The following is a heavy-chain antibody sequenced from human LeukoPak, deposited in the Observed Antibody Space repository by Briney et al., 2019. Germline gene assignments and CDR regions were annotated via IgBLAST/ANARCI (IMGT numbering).Heavy chain of an antibody. CDR1: GGSINSGNYY. CDR3: ARGTLYRGWSYYLDF. CDR2: IYTSGST. D-gene: IGHD6-19*01. J-gene: IGHJ4*02. Sequence: PSETLSLTCTVSGGSINSGNYYWSWIRQPAGKGLEWIGRIYTSGSTKYNPSLKSRVTISVDTSKNHFSLRLRSVTAADTAMYYCARGTLYRGWSYYLDFWGQGSQVTVSS. V-gene: IGHV4-61*02.